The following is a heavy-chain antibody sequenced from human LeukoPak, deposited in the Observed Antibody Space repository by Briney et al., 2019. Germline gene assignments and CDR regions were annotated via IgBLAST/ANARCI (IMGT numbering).Heavy chain of an antibody. J-gene: IGHJ4*02. CDR2: IWYDGSNK. CDR3: ARVRGAQRIDY. V-gene: IGHV3-33*01. CDR1: GFTFSSYG. D-gene: IGHD3-10*01. Sequence: QPGGSLRLSCAASGFTFSSYGMHWVRQAPGKGLEWVAVIWYDGSNKYYADSVKGRFTISRDNSKNTLYLQMNSLRAEDTAVYYRARVRGAQRIDYWGQGTLVTVSS.